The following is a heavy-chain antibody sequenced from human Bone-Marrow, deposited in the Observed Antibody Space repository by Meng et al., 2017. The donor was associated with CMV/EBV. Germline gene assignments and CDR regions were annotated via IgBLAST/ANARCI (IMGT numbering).Heavy chain of an antibody. V-gene: IGHV3-74*01. D-gene: IGHD6-19*01. CDR1: GFTFSTYW. J-gene: IGHJ6*02. CDR2: INSDGSST. CDR3: ARAHYSSGWYTYYYYGMDV. Sequence: GGSLRLSCAASGFTFSTYWMHWVRQAPGKGLVWVSRINSDGSSTSYADSVKGRFTISRDNAKNTLYLQMNSLRAEDTAVYYCARAHYSSGWYTYYYYGMDVWGQGTTVTVSS.